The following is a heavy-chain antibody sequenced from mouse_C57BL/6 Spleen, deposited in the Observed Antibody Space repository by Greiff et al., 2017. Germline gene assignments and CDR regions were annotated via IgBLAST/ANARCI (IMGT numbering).Heavy chain of an antibody. CDR3: ARAKITTDGYFDV. CDR2: INPSSGYT. V-gene: IGHV1-7*01. D-gene: IGHD1-1*01. Sequence: VQLQQSGAELAKPGASVKLSCKASGYTFTSYWMHWVKQRPGQGLEWIGYINPSSGYTKYNQKFKDKATLTADKSSSTAYMQLSSLTYEDSAVYYCARAKITTDGYFDVWGTGTTVTVSS. J-gene: IGHJ1*03. CDR1: GYTFTSYW.